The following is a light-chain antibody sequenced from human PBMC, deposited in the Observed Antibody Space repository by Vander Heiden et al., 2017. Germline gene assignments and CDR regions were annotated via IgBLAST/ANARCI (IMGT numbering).Light chain of an antibody. CDR3: QQYNSYPWT. CDR1: QSVKSW. V-gene: IGKV1-5*03. CDR2: QAS. J-gene: IGKJ1*01. Sequence: DIQMTQSPSTLSASVGDTVTITCRASQSVKSWLAWHQQKPGKVPKLLIYQASTLESGVPSRFSGSESGTEFTLTISSLQPDDFAIYYCQQYNSYPWTFRQGTKVEI.